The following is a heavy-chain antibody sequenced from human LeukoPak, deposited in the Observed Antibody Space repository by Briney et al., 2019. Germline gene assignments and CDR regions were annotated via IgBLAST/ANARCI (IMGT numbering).Heavy chain of an antibody. Sequence: GGSLRLSCGASGFTFSSYAMSWVRQAPGKGLEWVSVISGSGGTTYYADSVKGRFTLSRDNSKNTLYLQMNSLRAEDTAVYYCANRGYVTYYFDCWGQGTLVTVSS. CDR2: ISGSGGTT. V-gene: IGHV3-23*01. D-gene: IGHD5-18*01. CDR3: ANRGYVTYYFDC. J-gene: IGHJ4*02. CDR1: GFTFSSYA.